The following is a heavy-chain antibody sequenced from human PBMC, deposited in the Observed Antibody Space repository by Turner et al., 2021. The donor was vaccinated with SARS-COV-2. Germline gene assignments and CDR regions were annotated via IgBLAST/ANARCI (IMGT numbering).Heavy chain of an antibody. CDR2: IYSGGST. D-gene: IGHD6-19*01. CDR3: ARGHSSGWHQSGAFDI. CDR1: GFTVSSNY. Sequence: EVQLVESGGGLIQPGGSLRLACAASGFTVSSNYMSWVRQAPVKGLEWVSVIYSGGSTYYADSVKGRFTISRDNSKNTLYLQMNSLRAEDTAVYYCARGHSSGWHQSGAFDIWGQGTMVTVSS. V-gene: IGHV3-53*01. J-gene: IGHJ3*02.